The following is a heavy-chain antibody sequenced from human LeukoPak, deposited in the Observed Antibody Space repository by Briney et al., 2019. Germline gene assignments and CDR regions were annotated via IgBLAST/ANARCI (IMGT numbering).Heavy chain of an antibody. D-gene: IGHD4-23*01. J-gene: IGHJ4*02. CDR2: INPNSGGT. V-gene: IGHV1-2*02. CDR1: GYTFTGYY. CDR3: ARGKDYGGIRRLDY. Sequence: EASVKVSCKASGYTFTGYYMHWVRQAPGQGIECMGWINPNSGGTNYAQKFQGRVTMTRDTSISTAYMELSSLRSEDTAVYYCARGKDYGGIRRLDYWGQGTLVTVSS.